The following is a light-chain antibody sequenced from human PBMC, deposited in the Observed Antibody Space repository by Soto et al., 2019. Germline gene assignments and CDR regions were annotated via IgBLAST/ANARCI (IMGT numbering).Light chain of an antibody. Sequence: QSALTQPASVSGSPGQSITISCTGTSSDVGSYNLVSWYQQHPGKAPKVMIYEGSKRPSGVSNRFSGSKSGNTASLTISGLQAEDEADYYCCSYAGSSTWVFGEGTKLTVL. V-gene: IGLV2-23*01. CDR3: CSYAGSSTWV. CDR1: SSDVGSYNL. CDR2: EGS. J-gene: IGLJ3*02.